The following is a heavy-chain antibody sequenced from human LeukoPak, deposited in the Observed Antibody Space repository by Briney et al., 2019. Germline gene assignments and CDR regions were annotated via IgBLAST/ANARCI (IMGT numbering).Heavy chain of an antibody. CDR3: ARSPWLVLDY. CDR1: GGSISSYY. D-gene: IGHD6-19*01. V-gene: IGHV4-59*08. Sequence: SETLSLTCTVSGGSISSYYWSWIRQPPGKGLEWIGYIYYSGSTNYNPPLKSRVTISVDTSKSKFSLKLSTATAADTAVYSCARSPWLVLDYWGQGTLVTVSS. J-gene: IGHJ4*02. CDR2: IYYSGST.